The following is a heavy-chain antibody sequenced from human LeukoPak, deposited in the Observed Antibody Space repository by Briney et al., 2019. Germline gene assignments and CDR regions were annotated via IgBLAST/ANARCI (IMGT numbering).Heavy chain of an antibody. V-gene: IGHV3-23*01. CDR2: ISAGGGST. Sequence: GGSLRLSCAASGFTLSTYAMNWVRQAPGKGLEWVSGISAGGGSTYYADPVKGRFTISRDNSKNTLYLQMNSLTVEDTAVYYCAKPPRSAADNWFDPWGQGTLVTVSS. J-gene: IGHJ5*02. CDR3: AKPPRSAADNWFDP. CDR1: GFTLSTYA. D-gene: IGHD6-13*01.